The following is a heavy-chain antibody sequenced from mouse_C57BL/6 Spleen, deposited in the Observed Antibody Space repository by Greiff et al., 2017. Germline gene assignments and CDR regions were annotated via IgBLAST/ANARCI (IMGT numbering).Heavy chain of an antibody. D-gene: IGHD1-1*01. Sequence: QVQLQQPGAELVRPGSSVKLSCKASGYTFTSYWMHWVKQRPIQGLEWIGNIDPSDSETHYNQKFKDKATLTVDKSSSTAYMQLSSLTSEDSAVYYCARWGYGSSPYFDYWGQGTTLTVSS. CDR2: IDPSDSET. J-gene: IGHJ2*01. CDR3: ARWGYGSSPYFDY. V-gene: IGHV1-52*01. CDR1: GYTFTSYW.